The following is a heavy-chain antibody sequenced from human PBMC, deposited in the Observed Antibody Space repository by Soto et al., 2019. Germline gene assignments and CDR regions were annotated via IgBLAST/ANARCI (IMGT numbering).Heavy chain of an antibody. Sequence: TLSLTCTFSGGSISSSNWWSRVRQPPGKGLEWIGEIYHSGSTNYNPSLKSRVNISVDKSKNQFSLKLSSVTAAYTAVYYCSRKGVVGARRAHDEWGQGTLVAVS. CDR3: SRKGVVGARRAHDE. V-gene: IGHV4-4*02. CDR1: GGSISSSNW. D-gene: IGHD1-26*01. J-gene: IGHJ4*02. CDR2: IYHSGST.